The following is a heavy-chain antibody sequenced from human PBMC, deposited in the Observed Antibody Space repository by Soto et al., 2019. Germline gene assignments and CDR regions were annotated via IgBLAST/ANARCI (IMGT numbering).Heavy chain of an antibody. J-gene: IGHJ4*02. CDR2: ISGSGGST. CDR1: GFSLSSYV. Sequence: EVPLLESGGGLVQPGGSLRLSCAASGFSLSSYVMSWVRQAPGKGLEWVSAISGSGGSTYYADSVKGRFTISRDSSMSTLYLQINSLRAEDTAVSYCAKVTSWRYWGQGTLVTVSS. V-gene: IGHV3-23*01. CDR3: AKVTSWRY.